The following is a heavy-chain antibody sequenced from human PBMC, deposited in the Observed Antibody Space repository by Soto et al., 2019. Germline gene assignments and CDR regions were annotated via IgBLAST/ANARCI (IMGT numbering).Heavy chain of an antibody. Sequence: GASVKVSCKASGYTFTSYAMHWVRQAPGQRLEWMGWINAGNGNTKYSQKFQGRVTITRDTSASTAYMELSSLRSEDTAVYYCARDEITGRFNWFDPWGQGTLVTVSS. D-gene: IGHD1-20*01. CDR1: GYTFTSYA. V-gene: IGHV1-3*01. CDR3: ARDEITGRFNWFDP. CDR2: INAGNGNT. J-gene: IGHJ5*02.